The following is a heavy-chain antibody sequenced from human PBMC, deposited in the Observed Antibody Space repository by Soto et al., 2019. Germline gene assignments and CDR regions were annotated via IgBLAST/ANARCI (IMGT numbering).Heavy chain of an antibody. D-gene: IGHD6-19*01. J-gene: IGHJ5*02. CDR3: AKGPYSGWYEGGGWFDP. Sequence: EVQLVESGGGLVQPGRSLRLSCAASGFTFDDYAMHWVRQAPGKGLEWVSGISWNSGSIGYANSVKDRFTISRDNAKKSLYRQMHRLGAEDTSLYYGAKGPYSGWYEGGGWFDPWGQGTLVTVSS. V-gene: IGHV3-9*01. CDR2: ISWNSGSI. CDR1: GFTFDDYA.